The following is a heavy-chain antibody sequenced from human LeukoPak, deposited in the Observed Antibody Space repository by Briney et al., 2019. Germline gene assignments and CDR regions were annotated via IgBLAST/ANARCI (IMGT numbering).Heavy chain of an antibody. V-gene: IGHV3-74*01. J-gene: IGHJ4*02. CDR3: ARSSYPYYFDY. CDR2: INNDGSDT. Sequence: GGSLRLSCAASGFTFNTYWMHWVRQAPGKGLVWVARINNDGSDTIYADSVKGRFTISRDNAKDTLYLQMISLRVEDTAVYYCARSSYPYYFDYWGQGTLVTVSS. CDR1: GFTFNTYW.